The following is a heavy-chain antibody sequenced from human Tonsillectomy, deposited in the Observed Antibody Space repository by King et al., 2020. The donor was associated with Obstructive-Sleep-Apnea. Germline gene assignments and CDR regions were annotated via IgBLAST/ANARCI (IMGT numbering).Heavy chain of an antibody. J-gene: IGHJ4*02. CDR1: DGSISSHY. Sequence: QLQESGPGLVKPSETLSLICTVSDGSISSHYWSWIRQPPGKGLEWIGYIYYTGSTSYNPSLKNRVATSVDTSKNQFSLKLTSVTAADTAVYYCARWGPQYCIGGSCYSYFDYWGQGTLVTVSS. D-gene: IGHD2-15*01. CDR3: ARWGPQYCIGGSCYSYFDY. V-gene: IGHV4-59*08. CDR2: IYYTGST.